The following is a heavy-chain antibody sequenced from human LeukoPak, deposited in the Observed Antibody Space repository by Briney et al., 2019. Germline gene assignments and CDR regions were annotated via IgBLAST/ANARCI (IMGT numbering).Heavy chain of an antibody. Sequence: GASVKVSCKASGFTFTSSAVQWVRQARGQRLEWIGWIVVGSGNTNYAQKFQERVTITRDMSTSTACMELSSLRSEDTAVYYCAADLYYSNYARFDPWGQGTLVTVSS. CDR1: GFTFTSSA. J-gene: IGHJ5*02. CDR3: AADLYYSNYARFDP. CDR2: IVVGSGNT. V-gene: IGHV1-58*01. D-gene: IGHD4-11*01.